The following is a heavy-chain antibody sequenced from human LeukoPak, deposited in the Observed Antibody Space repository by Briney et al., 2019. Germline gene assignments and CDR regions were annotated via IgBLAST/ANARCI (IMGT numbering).Heavy chain of an antibody. CDR2: IYYSGST. D-gene: IGHD6-6*01. J-gene: IGHJ4*02. CDR3: ARGLIAARPFDY. Sequence: SHTLSLTCTVSGGSISSGGYYWSWIRQHPGKGLERIGYIYYSGSTYYNPSLKSRVTISVDTSKNQFSLKLSSVTAADTAVYYCARGLIAARPFDYWGQGTLVTVSS. CDR1: GGSISSGGYY. V-gene: IGHV4-31*03.